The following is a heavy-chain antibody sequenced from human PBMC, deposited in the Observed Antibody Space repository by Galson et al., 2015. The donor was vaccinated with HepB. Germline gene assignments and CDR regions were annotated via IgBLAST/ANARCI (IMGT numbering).Heavy chain of an antibody. Sequence: SLRLSCAASGFTFSSYGMHWVRQAPGKGLEWVAVISYDGSNKYYADSVKGRFTISRDNSKNTLYLQMNSLRAEDTAVYYCAKDLYCSSTSCYSPPYYYGMDVWGQGTTVTVSS. J-gene: IGHJ6*02. V-gene: IGHV3-30*18. CDR1: GFTFSSYG. D-gene: IGHD2-2*01. CDR3: AKDLYCSSTSCYSPPYYYGMDV. CDR2: ISYDGSNK.